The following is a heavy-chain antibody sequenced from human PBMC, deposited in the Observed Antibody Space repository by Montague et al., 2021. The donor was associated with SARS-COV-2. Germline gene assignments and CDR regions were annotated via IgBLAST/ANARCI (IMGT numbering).Heavy chain of an antibody. CDR2: MHSTGST. CDR1: GGSITNYF. CDR3: ARAVVRNKPAAIES. D-gene: IGHD1/OR15-1a*01. V-gene: IGHV4-59*01. J-gene: IGHJ4*02. Sequence: SETLPLTCSVSGGSITNYFWGWIRQSPGKGLEWVGYMHSTGSTAYNPSLKSRVIISVDTSKTQISLKLSSVSAADTALYYCARAVVRNKPAAIESWGQGTLVTVSS.